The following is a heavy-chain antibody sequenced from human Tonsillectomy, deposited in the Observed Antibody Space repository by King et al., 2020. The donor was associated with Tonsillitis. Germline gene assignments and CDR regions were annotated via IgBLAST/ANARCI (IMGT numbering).Heavy chain of an antibody. D-gene: IGHD5-18*01. CDR1: TFTFSSYA. J-gene: IGHJ6*02. Sequence: VQLVESGGGLVQPGGSLRLSCTASTFTFSSYAMSWVRQAPGKGLEWVSGISGSGGSTFYADSVKGRFTISRDNSKNTLYVQMNSLRAEDTALYSCSKDRAAMITPTGSMDVWGQGTTVTVSS. V-gene: IGHV3-23*04. CDR3: SKDRAAMITPTGSMDV. CDR2: ISGSGGST.